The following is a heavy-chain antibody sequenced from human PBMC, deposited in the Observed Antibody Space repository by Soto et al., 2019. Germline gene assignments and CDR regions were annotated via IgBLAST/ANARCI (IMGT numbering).Heavy chain of an antibody. D-gene: IGHD3-10*01. Sequence: SETLSLTCTVSGGSISSGDYYWSWIRQHPGKGLEWIGYIYYSGSTYYNPSLKSRVTISVDTSKNQFSLKLSSVTAADTAVYYCARDHGSGSYGPYYFDYWGQGTLVTVSS. CDR3: ARDHGSGSYGPYYFDY. CDR1: GGSISSGDYY. CDR2: IYYSGST. V-gene: IGHV4-31*03. J-gene: IGHJ4*02.